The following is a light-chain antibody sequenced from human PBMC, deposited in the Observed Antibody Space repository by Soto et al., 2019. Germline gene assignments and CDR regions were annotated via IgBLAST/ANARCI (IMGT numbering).Light chain of an antibody. CDR3: LLSYSGAQV. Sequence: QAVVTQEPSLTVSLGGTVTLTCGSSTGAVTSGHYPYWFQQKPGQAPRTLIYETSNKHSWTPARFSGSLLGGKAALTLSGAQPEDEAEYYCLLSYSGAQVFGGGTKVTVL. CDR1: TGAVTSGHY. V-gene: IGLV7-46*01. CDR2: ETS. J-gene: IGLJ2*01.